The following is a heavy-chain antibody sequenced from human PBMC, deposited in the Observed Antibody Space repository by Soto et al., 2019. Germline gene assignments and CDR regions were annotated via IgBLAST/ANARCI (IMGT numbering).Heavy chain of an antibody. CDR2: ISYDGSNK. CDR1: GFTFSSYG. Sequence: GGSLRLSCAASGFTFSSYGMHWVRQAPGKGLEWVAVISYDGSNKYYADSVKGRFTISRDNSKNTLYLQMNSLRAEDTAVYYCAKDSSTSRLYYYGMDVWGQGTTVTVS. CDR3: AKDSSTSRLYYYGMDV. D-gene: IGHD2-2*01. V-gene: IGHV3-30*18. J-gene: IGHJ6*02.